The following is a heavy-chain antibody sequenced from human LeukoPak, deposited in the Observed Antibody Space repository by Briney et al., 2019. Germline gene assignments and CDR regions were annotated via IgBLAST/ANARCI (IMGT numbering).Heavy chain of an antibody. CDR2: INPSGGST. Sequence: ASVKVSCKASGYTFTDYYMHWVRQAPGQGLEWMGIINPSGGSTSYAQKFQGRVTMTRDTSTSTVYMELSSLRSEDTAVYYCARESSLRRDFWSGYYTSWGQGTLVTVSS. D-gene: IGHD3-3*01. V-gene: IGHV1-46*01. J-gene: IGHJ4*02. CDR3: ARESSLRRDFWSGYYTS. CDR1: GYTFTDYY.